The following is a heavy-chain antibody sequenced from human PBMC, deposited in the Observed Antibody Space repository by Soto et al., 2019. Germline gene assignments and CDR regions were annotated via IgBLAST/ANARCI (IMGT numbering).Heavy chain of an antibody. Sequence: EASVKVSCKASGYTFTSYAMHWVRQAPGQRLEWMGWINAGNGNTKYSQKFQGRVTITRDTSASTAYMELSSLRSEDTAVYYCARDPDYGDYGTSPADDYWGQGTLVTVPQ. CDR2: INAGNGNT. J-gene: IGHJ4*02. CDR3: ARDPDYGDYGTSPADDY. V-gene: IGHV1-3*01. D-gene: IGHD4-17*01. CDR1: GYTFTSYA.